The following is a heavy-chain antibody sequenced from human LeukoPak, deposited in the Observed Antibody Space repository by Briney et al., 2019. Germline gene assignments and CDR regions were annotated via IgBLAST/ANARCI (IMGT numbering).Heavy chain of an antibody. V-gene: IGHV4-34*01. CDR1: GGSFSGYY. J-gene: IGHJ4*02. D-gene: IGHD3-3*01. CDR3: ARGVTIFGVVMTPFDY. Sequence: SETLSLTCAVYGGSFSGYYWSWIRQPPEKGLEWVGEINHSGSTNYNPSLKSRVTISVDTSKNQFSLKLSSVTAADTAVYYCARGVTIFGVVMTPFDYWGQGTLVTVSS. CDR2: INHSGST.